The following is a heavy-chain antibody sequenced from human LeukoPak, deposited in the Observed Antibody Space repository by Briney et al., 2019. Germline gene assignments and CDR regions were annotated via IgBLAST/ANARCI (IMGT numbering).Heavy chain of an antibody. CDR2: INHSGST. D-gene: IGHD2-8*02. CDR3: AAVGSGTGAFDY. V-gene: IGHV4-34*01. CDR1: GGSFSGYY. Sequence: PSETLSLTCAVYGGSFSGYYWSWIRQPPGKGLEWIGEINHSGSTNYNPSLKSRVTISVDTSKNQFSLKLSSVTAAGTAVYYCAAVGSGTGAFDYWGQGTLVTVSS. J-gene: IGHJ4*02.